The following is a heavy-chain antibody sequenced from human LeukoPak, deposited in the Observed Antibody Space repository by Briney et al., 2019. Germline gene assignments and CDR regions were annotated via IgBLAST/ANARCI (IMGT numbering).Heavy chain of an antibody. J-gene: IGHJ4*02. Sequence: PSQTLSLTCTVSGGSISSGGYYWSWIRQHPGKGLEWIGYIYYSGSTYYNPSLKSRVTISVDTSKNQFSLKLSSVTAADTAVYYCASARYSSSWYPHYFDYWGQGTLVTVSS. CDR1: GGSISSGGYY. V-gene: IGHV4-31*03. D-gene: IGHD6-13*01. CDR2: IYYSGST. CDR3: ASARYSSSWYPHYFDY.